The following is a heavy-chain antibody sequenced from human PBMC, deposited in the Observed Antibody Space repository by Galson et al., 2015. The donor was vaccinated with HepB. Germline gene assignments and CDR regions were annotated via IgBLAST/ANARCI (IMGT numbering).Heavy chain of an antibody. CDR1: EFTFTAYY. V-gene: IGHV1-46*04. Sequence: SVKVSCKASEFTFTAYYIHWVRQAPGQGLEWMGGINPSDSSTSYAQELQGRVTMTRDTSTSTVYMELSSLIPEDTAVYYCAREWWGTDRPRATNWLDPWGQGTLVTVSS. CDR2: INPSDSST. J-gene: IGHJ5*02. D-gene: IGHD3-16*02. CDR3: AREWWGTDRPRATNWLDP.